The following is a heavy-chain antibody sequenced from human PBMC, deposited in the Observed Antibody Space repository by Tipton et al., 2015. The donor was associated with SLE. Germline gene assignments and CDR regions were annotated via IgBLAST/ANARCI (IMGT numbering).Heavy chain of an antibody. CDR1: GFTFSTYW. V-gene: IGHV3-7*01. Sequence: SLRLSCAASGFTFSTYWMNWLRQAPGKGLEWVANINQDGGEKYYLDSLRGRFTISRDNAKNSLYLQMNSLRAEDTAVYYCASGTLEWSHEPDYWGQGTLVTVSS. D-gene: IGHD3-3*01. CDR3: ASGTLEWSHEPDY. J-gene: IGHJ4*02. CDR2: INQDGGEK.